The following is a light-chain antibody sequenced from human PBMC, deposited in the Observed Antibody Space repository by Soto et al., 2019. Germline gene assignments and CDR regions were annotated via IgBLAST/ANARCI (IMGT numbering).Light chain of an antibody. J-gene: IGLJ1*01. CDR2: QVT. CDR1: NTDIGGHKY. Sequence: QSALTQPPSASGSPGQSVTISCTGTNTDIGGHKYVSWYQHHPGKAPKLMIYQVTNRPSGVSNRFSGSRSGNTASLTISGLQAEDEADYYCSSYTDSSNYVFGTGTKVTVL. CDR3: SSYTDSSNYV. V-gene: IGLV2-14*01.